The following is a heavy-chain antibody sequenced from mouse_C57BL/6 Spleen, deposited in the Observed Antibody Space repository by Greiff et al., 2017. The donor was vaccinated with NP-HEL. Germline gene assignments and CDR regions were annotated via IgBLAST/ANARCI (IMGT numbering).Heavy chain of an antibody. Sequence: QVQLQQSGAELVRPGSSVKLSCKASGYTFTSYWMHWVKQRPIQGLEWIGNIDPSDSETHYNQKFKDKATLTVDKSSSTAYMQLSSLTSEDSAVYYCARRGYGSSYDYAMDYWGQGTSVTVSS. D-gene: IGHD1-1*01. CDR1: GYTFTSYW. CDR3: ARRGYGSSYDYAMDY. CDR2: IDPSDSET. V-gene: IGHV1-52*01. J-gene: IGHJ4*01.